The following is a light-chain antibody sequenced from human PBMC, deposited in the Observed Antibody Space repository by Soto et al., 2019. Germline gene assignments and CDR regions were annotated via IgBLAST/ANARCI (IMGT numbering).Light chain of an antibody. J-gene: IGKJ5*01. V-gene: IGKV3-20*01. CDR1: QSVRSSY. CDR3: QQYNNWPIT. Sequence: EIVLTQSPGTLSLSPGERATLSCRASQSVRSSYLAWYQQKPGQAPRLLIYGASSRATGIPDRFSGSGSGTEFTLTISSLQSEDFAVYYCQQYNNWPITFGQGTRLEIK. CDR2: GAS.